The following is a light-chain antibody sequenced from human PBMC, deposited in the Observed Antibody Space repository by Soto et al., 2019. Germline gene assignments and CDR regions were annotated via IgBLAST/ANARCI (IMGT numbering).Light chain of an antibody. V-gene: IGLV2-11*01. CDR2: DVS. J-gene: IGLJ3*02. Sequence: QSALTQPRSVSGSPGQSVTISCTGTNSDVGGYKYVSWYQQYPGKAPKLIIYDVSRRPSGVPDRFSGSKSGNTASLTISGLQADDEADYYCCSYAGSVLFGGGTQLTVL. CDR3: CSYAGSVL. CDR1: NSDVGGYKY.